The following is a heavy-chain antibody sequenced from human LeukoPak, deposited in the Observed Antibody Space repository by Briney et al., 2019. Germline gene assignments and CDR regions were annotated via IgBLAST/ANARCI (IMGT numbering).Heavy chain of an antibody. J-gene: IGHJ2*01. Sequence: SETLSLTCAVYGGSFSGYYWSWIRQPPGKGLEWIGEINHSGSTNYNPSLKSRVTISVDTSKNQFSLKLSSVTAADTAVYYCARGQYHLLYWYFDLWGRGTLITVSS. CDR2: INHSGST. CDR1: GGSFSGYY. V-gene: IGHV4-34*01. CDR3: ARGQYHLLYWYFDL. D-gene: IGHD2-2*01.